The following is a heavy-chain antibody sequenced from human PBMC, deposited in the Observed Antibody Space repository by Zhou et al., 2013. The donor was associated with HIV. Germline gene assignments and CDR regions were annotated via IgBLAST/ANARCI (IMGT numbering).Heavy chain of an antibody. CDR1: GGSISSDSYY. J-gene: IGHJ5*02. CDR3: ARAESRSVPKNWFDP. V-gene: IGHV4-61*09. CDR2: AFTSGST. Sequence: QVQLQESGPGLVKSSQALSLTCHVSGGSISSDSYYWTWIRQSAGKGLEWIGHAFTSGSTNYNPSLKSRLTISLDTSKNQFSLKLRSVTAADTAVYFXARAESRSVPKNWFDPGAREPWSTVSS.